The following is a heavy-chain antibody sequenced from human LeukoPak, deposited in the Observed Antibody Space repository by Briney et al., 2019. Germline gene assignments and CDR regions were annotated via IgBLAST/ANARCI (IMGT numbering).Heavy chain of an antibody. CDR3: ASHNYGSGSYWDYYYMDV. V-gene: IGHV3-53*01. D-gene: IGHD3-10*01. CDR2: IYSGGST. Sequence: GGSLRLSCAASGFTVSSNYMSWVRQAPGKGLEWVSVIYSGGSTYYADSVKGGFTISRDNSKNTLYLQMNSLRAEDTAVYYCASHNYGSGSYWDYYYMDVWGKGTTVTVSS. J-gene: IGHJ6*03. CDR1: GFTVSSNY.